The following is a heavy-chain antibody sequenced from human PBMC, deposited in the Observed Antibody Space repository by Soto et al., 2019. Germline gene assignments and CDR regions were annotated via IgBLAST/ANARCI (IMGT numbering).Heavy chain of an antibody. CDR2: IYYSGGT. CDR3: ARGGTTGYYRGTDYQYGMDV. V-gene: IGHV4-59*02. Sequence: SETLSLTCNVSGGSVSSYYWGWIRQPPGKGLEWIGYIYYSGGTNYNPSLKSRVTISVDTSRNQFSLKLSSVTAADTAVYYCARGGTTGYYRGTDYQYGMDVWGQGTTVTVSS. J-gene: IGHJ6*02. CDR1: GGSVSSYY. D-gene: IGHD3-9*01.